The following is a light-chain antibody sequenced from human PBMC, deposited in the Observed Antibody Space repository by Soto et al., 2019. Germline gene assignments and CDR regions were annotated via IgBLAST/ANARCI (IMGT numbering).Light chain of an antibody. CDR2: DAS. CDR1: QSVSSY. J-gene: IGKJ2*01. V-gene: IGKV3-11*01. CDR3: QQRSNWPPYT. Sequence: EIVLTQSPATLSLSPGERATLSCRASQSVSSYLAWYQQKPGQAPRLLIYDASNRATGIPARFSGSRSGIDFTLTISRLEAEDFAVYYSQQRSNWPPYTFGQGTKLEIK.